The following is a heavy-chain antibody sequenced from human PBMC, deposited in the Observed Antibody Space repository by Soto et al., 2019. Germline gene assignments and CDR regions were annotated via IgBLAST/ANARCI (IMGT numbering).Heavy chain of an antibody. CDR3: ARASYCGGDCFYFDY. Sequence: TLSLTCAVSGGSITSGGYSWSWIRQPPGKGLEWIGYIYHSGSTYYNPSLKSRVTISVVDRSKNQFSLNLSSVTAADTAVYYCARASYCGGDCFYFDYWGQGTLVTVSS. CDR2: IYHSGST. V-gene: IGHV4-30-2*01. D-gene: IGHD2-21*02. CDR1: GGSITSGGYS. J-gene: IGHJ4*02.